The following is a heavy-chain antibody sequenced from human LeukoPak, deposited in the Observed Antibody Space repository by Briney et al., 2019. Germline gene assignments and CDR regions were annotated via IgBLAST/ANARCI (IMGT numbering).Heavy chain of an antibody. V-gene: IGHV3-23*01. CDR1: GFTFSSYG. CDR2: ISGSGGST. J-gene: IGHJ4*02. CDR3: AKTDHYDSSGYVHLLRGYYFDY. D-gene: IGHD3-22*01. Sequence: PGGSLRLSCAASGFTFSSYGMSWVRQAPGKGLEWVSAISGSGGSTYYADSVKGRFTISRDNSKNTLYLQMNSLRAEDTAVYYCAKTDHYDSSGYVHLLRGYYFDYWGQGTLVTVSS.